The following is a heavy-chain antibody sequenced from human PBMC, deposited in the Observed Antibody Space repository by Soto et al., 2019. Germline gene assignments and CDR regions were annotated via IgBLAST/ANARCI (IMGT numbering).Heavy chain of an antibody. CDR3: ERSGHSFAGAV. Sequence: SETLSLTCTVSGASMSDYYGSWIRQSPGKGLEHIGYLHYSGSDNYNPSLKSRVTISMDTSKNQFSLRLSSVTAADTAIYYCERSGHSFAGAVWGQGILVTVSS. CDR2: LHYSGSD. V-gene: IGHV4-59*01. CDR1: GASMSDYY. J-gene: IGHJ4*02. D-gene: IGHD3-16*01.